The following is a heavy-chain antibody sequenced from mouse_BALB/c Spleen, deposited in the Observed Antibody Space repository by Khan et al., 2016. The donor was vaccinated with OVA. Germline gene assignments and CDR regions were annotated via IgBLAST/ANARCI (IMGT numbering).Heavy chain of an antibody. Sequence: QVQLKQSGPGLVQPSQSLSITCTVSGFSLTSYGVHWVRQSPGKGLEWLGVIWSGGTTDYNAAFISRLSISKDNSKSQVFFKRNSLQANDTAIYYCARNGDYVHWYFDVWGAGTTVTVSS. CDR1: GFSLTSYG. V-gene: IGHV2-2*02. CDR3: ARNGDYVHWYFDV. D-gene: IGHD2-13*01. J-gene: IGHJ1*01. CDR2: IWSGGTT.